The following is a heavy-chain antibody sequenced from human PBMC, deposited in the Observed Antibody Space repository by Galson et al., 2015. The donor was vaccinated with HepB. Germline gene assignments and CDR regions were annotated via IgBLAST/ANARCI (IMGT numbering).Heavy chain of an antibody. J-gene: IGHJ3*02. D-gene: IGHD1-1*01. CDR3: ASSDGWTTDIYDAFDI. V-gene: IGHV1-46*01. CDR1: GYTFTSYY. Sequence: SVKVSCKASGYTFTSYYMHWVRQAPGQGLEWMGIINPSGGSTSYAQKFQGRVTMTRDTSTSTVYMELSSLRSEDTAVYYCASSDGWTTDIYDAFDIWGQGTMVTASS. CDR2: INPSGGST.